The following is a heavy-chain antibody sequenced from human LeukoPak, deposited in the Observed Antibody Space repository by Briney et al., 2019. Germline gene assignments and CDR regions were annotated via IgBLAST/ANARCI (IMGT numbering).Heavy chain of an antibody. Sequence: PGGSLRLSCAASGFTFSSYAMSWVRQAPGKGLEWVSSISSSSSYIYYADSVKGRFAISRDNAKNSLYLQMNSLRAEDTAVYYCARGGYCSSTSCQGAFDIWGQGTMVTVSS. V-gene: IGHV3-21*01. D-gene: IGHD2-2*01. J-gene: IGHJ3*02. CDR2: ISSSSSYI. CDR1: GFTFSSYA. CDR3: ARGGYCSSTSCQGAFDI.